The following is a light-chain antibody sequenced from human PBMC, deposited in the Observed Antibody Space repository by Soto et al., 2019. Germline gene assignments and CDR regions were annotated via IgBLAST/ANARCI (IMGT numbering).Light chain of an antibody. J-gene: IGKJ4*01. CDR3: QQASNFPLT. CDR1: QDISSW. Sequence: IQMTQSPSSVSASVGDRVTITCWASQDISSWLAWFQQRPGRAPKLLIYAASTLQSGVPSRFSGSGSGTVFTLTISSLQPEDFGTYYCQQASNFPLTFGGGTKVDIK. CDR2: AAS. V-gene: IGKV1-12*01.